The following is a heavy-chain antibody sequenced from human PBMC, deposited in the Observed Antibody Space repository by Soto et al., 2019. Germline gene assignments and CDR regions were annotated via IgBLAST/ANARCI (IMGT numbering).Heavy chain of an antibody. Sequence: SETLSLTCTVPGGSIGSDAYYWAGIRQHPGKGLEWIGYIHYSGTTFYNPSLKSRVSISVDTSKKQYSLNLNSVTSADTAVYFCARGDSFGGNYYFDYWGHGTLVTVSS. D-gene: IGHD3-10*01. CDR1: GGSIGSDAYY. CDR3: ARGDSFGGNYYFDY. J-gene: IGHJ4*01. CDR2: IHYSGTT. V-gene: IGHV4-31*03.